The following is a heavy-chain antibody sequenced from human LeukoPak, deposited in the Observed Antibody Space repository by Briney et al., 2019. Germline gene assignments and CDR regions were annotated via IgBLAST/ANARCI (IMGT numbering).Heavy chain of an antibody. CDR2: INSNTGGT. J-gene: IGHJ3*02. Sequence: ASVKVACKASGYTFTGYYIHWVRQAPGQALEWMGWINSNTGGTDYAQNFQGRVTMTRDTSINTAYMELSSLRSEGTAVYYCARDPYYYDSSGTDDAFDIWGQGTMVTVSS. CDR3: ARDPYYYDSSGTDDAFDI. V-gene: IGHV1-2*02. D-gene: IGHD3-22*01. CDR1: GYTFTGYY.